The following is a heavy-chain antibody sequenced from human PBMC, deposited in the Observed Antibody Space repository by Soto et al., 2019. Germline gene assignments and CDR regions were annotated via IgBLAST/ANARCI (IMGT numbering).Heavy chain of an antibody. CDR2: ISAYNGNT. D-gene: IGHD1-26*01. CDR1: GYTFTSYY. Sequence: GASVKVSCKASGYTFTSYYMHWVRQAPGQGLEWMGWISAYNGNTNYAQKLQGRVTMTTDTSTSTVYMELRSLRSDDTAVYYCARASGSSYWFDPWGQGTLVTVSS. J-gene: IGHJ5*02. V-gene: IGHV1-18*04. CDR3: ARASGSSYWFDP.